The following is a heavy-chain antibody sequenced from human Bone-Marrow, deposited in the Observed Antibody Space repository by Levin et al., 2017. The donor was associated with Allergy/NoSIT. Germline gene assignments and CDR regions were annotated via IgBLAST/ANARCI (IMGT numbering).Heavy chain of an antibody. V-gene: IGHV4-59*08. J-gene: IGHJ5*02. CDR1: GGSVSSYY. CDR2: IYHTGLT. CDR3: ARLGGGGSYSGWFDP. Sequence: SETLSLNCTVSGGSVSSYYWSWIRQPPGKGLEWIGYIYHTGLTSYNPSLKSRVTISLDTPKSQFSLRLSSVTAADTAVYYFARLGGGGSYSGWFDPWGQGTLVTVSS. D-gene: IGHD1-26*01.